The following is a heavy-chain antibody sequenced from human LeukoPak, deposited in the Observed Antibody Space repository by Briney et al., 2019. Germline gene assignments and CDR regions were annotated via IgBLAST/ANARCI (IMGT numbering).Heavy chain of an antibody. J-gene: IGHJ6*03. CDR3: AREWIVGTRTYYYYMDV. D-gene: IGHD1-26*01. CDR2: ITPSGGST. CDR1: GYTFTDYY. Sequence: VASVKVSCKASGYTFTDYYIHGVRQAPGQGLEWMGRITPSGGSTIYAQKFQGRLTMTRDMSTSTVFMELSSLRSEDTAVYYCAREWIVGTRTYYYYMDVWGKGTTVTVSS. V-gene: IGHV1-46*01.